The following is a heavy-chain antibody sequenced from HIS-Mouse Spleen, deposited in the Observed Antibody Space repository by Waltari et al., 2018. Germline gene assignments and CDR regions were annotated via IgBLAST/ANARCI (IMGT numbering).Heavy chain of an antibody. CDR2: ISYDGSNK. V-gene: IGHV3-30*03. CDR1: GFTFSSYG. D-gene: IGHD3-10*01. J-gene: IGHJ4*02. CDR3: EGVYGSGSYYFDY. Sequence: QVQLVESGGGVVQLGRALRLSCAASGFTFSSYGMHWVRQAPGKGLEWVAVISYDGSNKYYADSVKGRFTISRDNSKNTLYLQMNSLRAEDTAVYYCEGVYGSGSYYFDYWGQGTLVTVSS.